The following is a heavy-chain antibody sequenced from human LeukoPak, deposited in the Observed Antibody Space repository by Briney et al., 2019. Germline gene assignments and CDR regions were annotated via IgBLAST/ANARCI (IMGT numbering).Heavy chain of an antibody. D-gene: IGHD6-19*01. V-gene: IGHV3-48*01. CDR1: GFTFSSYS. Sequence: GGSLRLSCAASGFTFSSYSMNWVRQAPGKGLEWVSYISSSGSTIYYADSVKGRFTISRDNSKNTLYLQMNSLRAEDTAVYYCARDIIAVAPASGDLDYWGQGTLVTVSS. CDR2: ISSSGSTI. CDR3: ARDIIAVAPASGDLDY. J-gene: IGHJ4*02.